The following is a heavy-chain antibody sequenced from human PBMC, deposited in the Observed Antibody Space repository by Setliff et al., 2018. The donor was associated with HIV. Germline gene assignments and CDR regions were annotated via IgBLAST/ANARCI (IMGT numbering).Heavy chain of an antibody. CDR1: GGSFSGHY. CDR2: INRNGNT. V-gene: IGHV4-34*01. CDR3: ASRGIVVVTMSMPDEFFVH. J-gene: IGHJ1*01. Sequence: ETLSLTCAVYGGSFSGHYWSWIRQPPGKGLEWIGEINRNGNTNYNPSLKSRVAISVDTSKNQFSLKLSSVTAADTATYYCASRGIVVVTMSMPDEFFVHWGHGTLVTVSS. D-gene: IGHD2-21*02.